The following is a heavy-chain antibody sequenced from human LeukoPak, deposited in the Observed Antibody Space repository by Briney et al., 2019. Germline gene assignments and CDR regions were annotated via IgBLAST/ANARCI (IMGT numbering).Heavy chain of an antibody. CDR2: IYSGGST. V-gene: IGHV3-53*01. CDR3: ARDRVVVPAAHGGFDY. J-gene: IGHJ4*02. D-gene: IGHD2-2*01. CDR1: GFTVSSNY. Sequence: GGSLRLSCAASGFTVSSNYMSWVRQAPGKGLEWVSVIYSGGSTYYADSVKGRFTISRDNSKNTLYLQMNSLRAEDTAVYYCARDRVVVPAAHGGFDYWGQGTLVTVSS.